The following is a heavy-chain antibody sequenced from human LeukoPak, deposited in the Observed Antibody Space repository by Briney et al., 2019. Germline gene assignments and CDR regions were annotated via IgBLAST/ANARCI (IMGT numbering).Heavy chain of an antibody. CDR1: GGSISTYY. Sequence: SETLSLTCNVSGGSISTYYWSWIRQPPGKGLEWIGYISDGGVTSYNPSLKGRVTISVDSPKNRFSLRLTSLAAVDTALYYCARHGGTLDYFDYWGPGSLVTVSS. CDR2: ISDGGVT. J-gene: IGHJ4*02. D-gene: IGHD1-26*01. CDR3: ARHGGTLDYFDY. V-gene: IGHV4-59*08.